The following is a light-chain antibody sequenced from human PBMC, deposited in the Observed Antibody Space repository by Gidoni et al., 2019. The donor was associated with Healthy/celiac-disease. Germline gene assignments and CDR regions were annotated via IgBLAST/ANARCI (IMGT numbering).Light chain of an antibody. CDR2: RNN. CDR3: AAWDDSLSGWV. Sequence: QSVLTQPPSASGTPGQRVTISCSGSSSNIGSNYLYWYPQLPGTAPKLLIYRNNQRPSGVPDRFSGSKSGTSASLAISGLRSEDEADYYCAAWDDSLSGWVFGGGTKLTVL. CDR1: SSNIGSNY. V-gene: IGLV1-47*01. J-gene: IGLJ3*02.